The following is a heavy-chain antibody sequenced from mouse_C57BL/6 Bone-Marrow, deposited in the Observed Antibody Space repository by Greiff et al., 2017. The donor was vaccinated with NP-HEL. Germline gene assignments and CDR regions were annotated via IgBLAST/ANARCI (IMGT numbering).Heavy chain of an antibody. V-gene: IGHV1-7*01. D-gene: IGHD1-1*01. J-gene: IGHJ3*01. CDR3: AATEWGFAY. CDR2: NNPSSGYT. CDR1: GYTFTSYW. Sequence: VRLQQSGAELAKPGASVKLSCKASGYTFTSYWMHWVKQRPGQGLEWIGNNNPSSGYTKYNQKFKDKATWTADKSSSTAYMHLSSLAYEDSAVYYCAATEWGFAYWGQGTLVTVSA.